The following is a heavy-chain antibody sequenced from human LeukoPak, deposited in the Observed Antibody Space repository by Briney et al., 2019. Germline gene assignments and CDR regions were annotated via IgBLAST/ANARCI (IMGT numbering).Heavy chain of an antibody. CDR1: GLTLSSYA. CDR2: IYYSGST. CDR3: ARAPRYDSSGYNFDY. J-gene: IGHJ4*02. D-gene: IGHD3-22*01. V-gene: IGHV4-30-4*08. Sequence: LRLSCAASGLTLSSYAMSWIRQPPGKGLEWIGYIYYSGSTYYNPSLKSRVTISVDTSKNQFSLKLSSVTAADTAVYYCARAPRYDSSGYNFDYWGQGTLVTVSS.